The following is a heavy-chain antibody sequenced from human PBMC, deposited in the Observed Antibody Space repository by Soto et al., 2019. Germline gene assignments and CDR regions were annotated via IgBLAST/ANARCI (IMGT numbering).Heavy chain of an antibody. CDR1: GFTFSSYG. V-gene: IGHV3-30*18. Sequence: QVQLVESGGGVVQPGRSLRLSCAASGFTFSSYGMHWVRQAPGKGLEWVAVISYDGSNKYYADSVKGRFTISRDNSKNTLYLQMNSLRAEDTAVYYCAKYANYYGSGSPDYWGQGTLVTVSS. D-gene: IGHD3-10*01. CDR3: AKYANYYGSGSPDY. CDR2: ISYDGSNK. J-gene: IGHJ4*02.